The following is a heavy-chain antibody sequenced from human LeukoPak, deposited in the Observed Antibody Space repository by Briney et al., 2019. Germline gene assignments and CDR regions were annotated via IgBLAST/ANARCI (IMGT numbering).Heavy chain of an antibody. CDR3: ARQSYSSSFDYYYYYYMDV. CDR2: TNTDGSST. Sequence: GGSLRLSCAASGFTFSSYWMHWVRQAPGKGLVWVSRTNTDGSSTSYADSVKGRFTISRDNAKNTLYLQMNSLRAEDTAVYYCARQSYSSSFDYYYYYYMDVWGKGTTVTVSS. CDR1: GFTFSSYW. J-gene: IGHJ6*03. D-gene: IGHD6-13*01. V-gene: IGHV3-74*01.